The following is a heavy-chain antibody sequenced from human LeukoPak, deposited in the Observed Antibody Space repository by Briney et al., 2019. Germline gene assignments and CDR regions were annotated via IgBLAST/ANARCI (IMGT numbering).Heavy chain of an antibody. D-gene: IGHD4-17*01. CDR3: ARGTYGDFDY. J-gene: IGHJ4*02. V-gene: IGHV3-48*03. Sequence: GGSLRLSCAASGFTFSSYEMNWVRQAPGKGLEWVSYISSSGSTIYYADSVKGRLTISRDNAKNSLYLQMNSLRAEDTAVYYCARGTYGDFDYWGQGTLVTVSS. CDR2: ISSSGSTI. CDR1: GFTFSSYE.